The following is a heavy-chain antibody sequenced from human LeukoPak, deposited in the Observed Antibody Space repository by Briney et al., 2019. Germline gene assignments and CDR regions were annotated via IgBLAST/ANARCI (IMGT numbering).Heavy chain of an antibody. CDR3: ARGPYSYDSSGAFDI. CDR1: DGSISSSSYY. CDR2: IYYSGST. J-gene: IGHJ3*02. Sequence: SETLSLTCTVSDGSISSSSYYWDWIRQPPGKGLEWIGSIYYSGSTYYSPSLKSRVTISVDTSKNQFSLKLSSVTAADTAVYYCARGPYSYDSSGAFDIWGQGTMVTVSS. D-gene: IGHD3-22*01. V-gene: IGHV4-39*07.